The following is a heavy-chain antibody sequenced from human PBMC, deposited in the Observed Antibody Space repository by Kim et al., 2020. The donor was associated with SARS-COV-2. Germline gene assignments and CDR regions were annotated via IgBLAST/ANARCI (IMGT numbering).Heavy chain of an antibody. J-gene: IGHJ4*02. CDR3: ARRGGYCSGGSCSN. V-gene: IGHV4-39*01. CDR2: IYYSGST. CDR1: GGSISSSSYY. D-gene: IGHD2-15*01. Sequence: SETLSLTCTVSGGSISSSSYYWGWIRQPPGKGLEWIGSIYYSGSTYYNPSLKSRVTISVDTSKNQFSLKLSSVTAADTAVYYCARRGGYCSGGSCSNWGQGTLVTVSS.